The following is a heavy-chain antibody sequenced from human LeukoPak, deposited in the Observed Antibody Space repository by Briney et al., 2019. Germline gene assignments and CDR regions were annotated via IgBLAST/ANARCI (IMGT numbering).Heavy chain of an antibody. CDR3: ARDRVEWELHSAFDI. Sequence: GGSLRLSCAASGFTFSSYSMNWVRQAPGKGLEWVSSISSSSSYIYYADSVKGRFTISRDHAKNSLYLQMNSLRAEDTAVYYCARDRVEWELHSAFDIWGQGTMVTVSS. D-gene: IGHD1-26*01. J-gene: IGHJ3*02. V-gene: IGHV3-21*01. CDR1: GFTFSSYS. CDR2: ISSSSSYI.